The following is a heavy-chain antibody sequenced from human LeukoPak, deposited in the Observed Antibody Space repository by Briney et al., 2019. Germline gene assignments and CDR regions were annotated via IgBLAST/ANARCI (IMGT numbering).Heavy chain of an antibody. J-gene: IGHJ4*02. CDR3: TSLGSGLLLR. V-gene: IGHV3-73*01. CDR1: GFTFSGSA. Sequence: GGSLRLSCAASGFTFSGSAMHWVRQASGKGLEWVGRIRSKANSYATAYAASVKGRCTISRDDSKNTAYLQMNSLKTEDTAVYYCTSLGSGLLLRWGQGTLVTVSS. D-gene: IGHD2-15*01. CDR2: IRSKANSYAT.